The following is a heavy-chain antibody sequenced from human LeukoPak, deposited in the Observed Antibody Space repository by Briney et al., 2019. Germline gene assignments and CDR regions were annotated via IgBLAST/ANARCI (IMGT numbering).Heavy chain of an antibody. CDR1: GFTVSSNY. Sequence: PGGSLRLSCAVSGFTVSSNYMSWVRQAPGKGLEWVSAISDSGAHTYYTDSVKGRYTISRDNSKNTLHLQMNSLGAEDTAVYYCAKGGYGYSPFDYWGQGSLVTVSS. CDR2: ISDSGAHT. D-gene: IGHD5-18*01. V-gene: IGHV3-23*01. CDR3: AKGGYGYSPFDY. J-gene: IGHJ4*02.